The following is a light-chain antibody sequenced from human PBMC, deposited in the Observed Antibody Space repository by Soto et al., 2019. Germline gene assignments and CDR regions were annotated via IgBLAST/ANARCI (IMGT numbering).Light chain of an antibody. CDR2: DAS. V-gene: IGKV1-5*01. CDR1: QSISSW. CDR3: QQYENYWT. J-gene: IGKJ1*01. Sequence: DIPMTQSPSTLSATAGDRVTITCRASQSISSWVAWYQHKPGKAPKLLIYDASNLDSGVPSRFSGSGSGTEFSLTISNLQPDDCATYYCQQYENYWTFGQGTRVEIK.